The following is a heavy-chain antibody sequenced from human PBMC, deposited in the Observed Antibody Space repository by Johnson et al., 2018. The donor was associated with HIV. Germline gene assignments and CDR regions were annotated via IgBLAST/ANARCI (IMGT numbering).Heavy chain of an antibody. V-gene: IGHV3-66*01. Sequence: VQLVESGGRVVRPGGSLRLSCAASGFTVSDYYMSWVRQAPGKGLEWVSVIYSGGSTYYADSVKGRFPISRDNSKNTLFLQMNSLRVEDTAVYYCARLKNGAFEIWGQGTMVTVSS. CDR3: ARLKNGAFEI. D-gene: IGHD2-8*01. CDR1: GFTVSDYY. CDR2: IYSGGST. J-gene: IGHJ3*02.